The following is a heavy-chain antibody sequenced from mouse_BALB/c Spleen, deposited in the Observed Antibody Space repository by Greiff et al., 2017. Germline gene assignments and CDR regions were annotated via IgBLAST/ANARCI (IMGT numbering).Heavy chain of an antibody. D-gene: IGHD2-2*01. CDR3: ASPYGYDGWFAY. CDR2: IDPNNGGT. J-gene: IGHJ3*01. Sequence: EVQLQQSGPELVKPGASVKISCKTSGYTFTEYTMHWVKQSHGKSLKWIGGIDPNNGGTSYNQKFKGKATLTVDKSSSTAYMELRSLTSEDSAVYYCASPYGYDGWFAYWGQGTLVTVSA. V-gene: IGHV1-18*01. CDR1: GYTFTEYT.